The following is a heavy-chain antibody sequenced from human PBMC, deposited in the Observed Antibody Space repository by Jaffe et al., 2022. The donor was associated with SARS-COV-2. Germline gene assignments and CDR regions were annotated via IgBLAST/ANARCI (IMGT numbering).Heavy chain of an antibody. CDR1: GFTFSDYS. CDR3: ARMITSTSYHWFDP. Sequence: QVQLVESGGGLVKPGGSLRLSCVASGFTFSDYSMSWFRQAPGKGLEWISYITNRDSYTDFADSVTGRFSISRDNAKNSLFLQMNGLRVDDTAVYYCARMITSTSYHWFDPWGPGTLVTVSS. D-gene: IGHD3-16*01. CDR2: ITNRDSYT. V-gene: IGHV3-11*06. J-gene: IGHJ5*02.